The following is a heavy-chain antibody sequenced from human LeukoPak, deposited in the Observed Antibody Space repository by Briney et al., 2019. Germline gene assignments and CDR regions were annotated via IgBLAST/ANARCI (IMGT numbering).Heavy chain of an antibody. D-gene: IGHD4-23*01. CDR2: IIPIFGTA. V-gene: IGHV1-69*05. CDR1: GGTFSSYA. CDR3: ARENGGNGAFDI. J-gene: IGHJ3*02. Sequence: SVKVSCKASGGTFSSYAISWVRQAPGQGLEWMGRIIPIFGTANYAQKFQGRVTITTDESTSTAYMELSSLRSEDTAVYYCARENGGNGAFDIWGQGTMVTVSS.